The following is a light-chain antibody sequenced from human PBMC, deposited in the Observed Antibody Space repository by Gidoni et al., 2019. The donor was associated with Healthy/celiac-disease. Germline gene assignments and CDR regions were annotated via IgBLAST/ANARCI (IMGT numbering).Light chain of an antibody. J-gene: IGLJ3*02. CDR2: RNN. CDR1: SSNIESNY. V-gene: IGLV1-47*01. CDR3: AAWDDSLNWV. Sequence: QSVLTQPPSASGTPAQSVTISCSGSSSNIESNYVYWYQQLPGTAPKHLIYRNNQRPSGVPDRFSGAKSGTSGSLAISGLRSEDEADDYCAAWDDSLNWVFGGGTKLTVL.